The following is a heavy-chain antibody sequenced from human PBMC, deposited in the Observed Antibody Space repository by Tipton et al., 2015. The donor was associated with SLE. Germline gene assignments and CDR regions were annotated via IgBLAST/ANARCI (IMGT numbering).Heavy chain of an antibody. V-gene: IGHV5-10-1*01. CDR2: IDPSDSYT. CDR1: GFTVSSNE. CDR3: ARNSSSSYYYYGMDV. J-gene: IGHJ6*02. D-gene: IGHD6-6*01. Sequence: SLRLSCAASGFTVSSNEMSWVRQMPGKGLEWMGRIDPSDSYTNYSPSFQGHVTISADKSISTAYLQWSSLKASDTAMYYCARNSSSSYYYYGMDVWGQGTTVTVSS.